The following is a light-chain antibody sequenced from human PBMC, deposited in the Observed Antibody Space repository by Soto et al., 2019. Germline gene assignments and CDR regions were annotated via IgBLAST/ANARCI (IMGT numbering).Light chain of an antibody. V-gene: IGKV3-20*01. CDR3: QKYGSSPLT. J-gene: IGKJ4*01. CDR1: QIVSSSY. CDR2: GAS. Sequence: EIVLTQSPGTLSLSPGERSTLSCRSSQIVSSSYLAWYQQTPGQAPRLLIYGASSRATGIPDRFSGSGSGTDFTLTISRLEPEDFAVYYCQKYGSSPLTCGGGNKGDIK.